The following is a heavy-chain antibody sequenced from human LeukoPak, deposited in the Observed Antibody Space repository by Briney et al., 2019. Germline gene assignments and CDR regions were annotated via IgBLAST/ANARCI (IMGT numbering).Heavy chain of an antibody. V-gene: IGHV3-30*19. J-gene: IGHJ4*02. CDR1: GFTFSSYG. D-gene: IGHD6-6*01. CDR3: ARDPTPLYSSSSPPSHFDY. CDR2: ISYDGSNK. Sequence: GGSLRLSCAASGFTFSSYGMLWVRQAPGKGLEWVAVISYDGSNKYYADSVKGRFTISRDNSKNTLYLQMNSLRAEDTAVYYCARDPTPLYSSSSPPSHFDYWGQGTLVTVSS.